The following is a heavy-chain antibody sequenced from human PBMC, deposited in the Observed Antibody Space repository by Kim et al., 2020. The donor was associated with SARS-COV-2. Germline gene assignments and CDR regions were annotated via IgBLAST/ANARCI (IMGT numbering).Heavy chain of an antibody. J-gene: IGHJ5*02. D-gene: IGHD6-19*01. CDR3: TRGGYSSGYRPNWFDP. Sequence: SVKDRFIISRDDSKSIAYLQMNSLKTEDTAVYYCTRGGYSSGYRPNWFDPWGQGTLVTVSS. V-gene: IGHV3-49*02.